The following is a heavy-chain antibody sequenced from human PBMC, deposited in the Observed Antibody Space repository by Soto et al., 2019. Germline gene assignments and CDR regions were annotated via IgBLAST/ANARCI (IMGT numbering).Heavy chain of an antibody. CDR1: GDTISTGGYT. CDR2: TYHSGST. CDR3: ARAGAATLSDY. Sequence: LSLTCDVSGDTISTGGYTWAWIRQPPGKALEWIGHTYHSGSTNCNPSLKSRVTISVDTSKNQFSLKLSSVTAADTAVYYCARAGAATLSDYWGQGTLVTVSS. V-gene: IGHV4-30-2*01. D-gene: IGHD2-15*01. J-gene: IGHJ4*02.